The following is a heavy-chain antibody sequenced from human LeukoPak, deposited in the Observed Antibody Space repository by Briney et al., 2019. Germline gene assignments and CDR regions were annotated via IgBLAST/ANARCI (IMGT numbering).Heavy chain of an antibody. J-gene: IGHJ6*03. CDR3: ARDVGVVVVPAAIDDYYYYMDV. V-gene: IGHV4-59*12. D-gene: IGHD2-2*02. Sequence: PSETLSLTCSVSNASISDYWWSWIRQPPGKGLEYIGFVYYSGSTSGSTNYNPSLKSRVTMSVDTSKNQFSLKLSSVTAADTAVYYCARDVGVVVVPAAIDDYYYYMDVWGKGTTVTVSS. CDR2: VYYSGSTSGST. CDR1: NASISDYW.